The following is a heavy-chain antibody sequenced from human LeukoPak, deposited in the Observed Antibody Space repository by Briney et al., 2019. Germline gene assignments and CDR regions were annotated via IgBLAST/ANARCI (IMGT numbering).Heavy chain of an antibody. CDR1: GGSISSGGYS. CDR2: IYHSGST. J-gene: IGHJ4*02. CDR3: ARGSSGIRFDY. V-gene: IGHV4-30-2*01. Sequence: TLSLTCAVSGGSISSGGYSWSWIRQPPGKGLEWIGYIYHSGSTYYNPSLKSRVTISVDRSKNQFSLKLSSVTAADTAVYYCARGSSGIRFDYWGQGTLVTVSS. D-gene: IGHD1-14*01.